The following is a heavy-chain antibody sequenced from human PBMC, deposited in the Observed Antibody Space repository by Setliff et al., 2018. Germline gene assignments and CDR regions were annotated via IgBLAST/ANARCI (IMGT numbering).Heavy chain of an antibody. CDR2: VSVSGDNT. J-gene: IGHJ4*02. V-gene: IGHV3-23*01. Sequence: GGSLRLSCVASGITFTSYAMSWVRQAPGKGLEWVSTVSVSGDNTYYTDSVKGRFTTSRDNSKNTASLQMSSLRAEDTAIYFCAGQGPIFGSGLIPGFDQWGQGTMVTVSS. CDR1: GITFTSYA. CDR3: AGQGPIFGSGLIPGFDQ. D-gene: IGHD3-3*01.